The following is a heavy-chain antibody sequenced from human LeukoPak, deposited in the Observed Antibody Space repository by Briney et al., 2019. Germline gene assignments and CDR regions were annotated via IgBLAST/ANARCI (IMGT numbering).Heavy chain of an antibody. CDR3: AKSYYYGSGGYSLTAFDI. D-gene: IGHD3-10*01. V-gene: IGHV3-23*01. Sequence: GGSLRPSCTASGFTFSRYDMSWVRQPPGKWRECDSGISDSAGTTYYADSVKGRFSISRDNSKNTLNLQMNSLRAEDTAVYYCAKSYYYGSGGYSLTAFDIWGQGTMVTVSS. CDR1: GFTFSRYD. CDR2: ISDSAGTT. J-gene: IGHJ3*02.